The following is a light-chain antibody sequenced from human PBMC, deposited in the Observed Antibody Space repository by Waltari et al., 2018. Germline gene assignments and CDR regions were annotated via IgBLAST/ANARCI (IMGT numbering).Light chain of an antibody. CDR1: QGLVYSDGNIC. J-gene: IGKJ1*01. Sequence: DVVLTQSPLSLSVTLGQSASISCRSSQGLVYSDGNICLNWFHQKAGQSPRRLIYHVSNRDSGVPDRFSGSGSGTDFTLKISKVEAEDVGVYFCMQGSHWPPWTFGQGTKVEIK. CDR3: MQGSHWPPWT. CDR2: HVS. V-gene: IGKV2-30*01.